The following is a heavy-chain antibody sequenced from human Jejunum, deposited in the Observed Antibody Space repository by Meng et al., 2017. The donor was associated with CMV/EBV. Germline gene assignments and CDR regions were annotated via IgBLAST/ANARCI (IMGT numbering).Heavy chain of an antibody. D-gene: IGHD3-10*01. V-gene: IGHV3-23*01. CDR1: GFTFRTDG. CDR3: ATLPWFAEIH. CDR2: IRGADGST. J-gene: IGHJ4*02. Sequence: LSCDATGFTFRTDGMSWVRQAPGRGLEWVSAIRGADGSTYYADSVRGRFTMSSDNSRTKVSLQMNSLRAEDTAIYYCATLPWFAEIHWGQGTLVTVSS.